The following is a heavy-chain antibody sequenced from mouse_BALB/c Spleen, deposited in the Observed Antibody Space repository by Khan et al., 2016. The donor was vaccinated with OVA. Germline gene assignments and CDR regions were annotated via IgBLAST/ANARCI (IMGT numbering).Heavy chain of an antibody. Sequence: LVESGPEMKKPGETVKISCKASGYTFTNYGMNWVKQSPGKALKWMGWINTFTGEPTYADDFKGRFAFSLETSANTASLQINNLKNEDTATYFCARPSYCSDSLEHWGQGTSVTVSS. V-gene: IGHV9-3-1*01. J-gene: IGHJ4*01. CDR3: ARPSYCSDSLEH. CDR1: GYTFTNYG. CDR2: INTFTGEP. D-gene: IGHD2-10*01.